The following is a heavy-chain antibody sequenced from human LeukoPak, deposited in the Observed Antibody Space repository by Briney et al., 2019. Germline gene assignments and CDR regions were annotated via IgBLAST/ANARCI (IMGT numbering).Heavy chain of an antibody. Sequence: ASVKVSCKASGYTFTNYGISWVRQAPGQGLEWMGWTSTYNGNTNYAQKLQGRVTMTTDTSTSTAYMELISLRSDDTAVYYCARDLGYGGTRIDDWGQGALVTVSS. J-gene: IGHJ4*02. CDR3: ARDLGYGGTRIDD. CDR2: TSTYNGNT. CDR1: GYTFTNYG. V-gene: IGHV1-18*01. D-gene: IGHD4-23*01.